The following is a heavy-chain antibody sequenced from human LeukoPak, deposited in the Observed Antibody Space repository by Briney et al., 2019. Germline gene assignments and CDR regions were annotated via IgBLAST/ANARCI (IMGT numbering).Heavy chain of an antibody. CDR3: ARDQSIYDFWSGYSGGYGMDV. CDR2: ISSSSSYI. Sequence: GGSLRLSCAASGFTFSSYSMNWVRQAPGKGLEWVSSISSSSSYIHYADSVKGRFTISRDNAKNSLYLQMNSLRAEDTAVYYCARDQSIYDFWSGYSGGYGMDVWGQGTTVTVSS. J-gene: IGHJ6*02. V-gene: IGHV3-21*01. D-gene: IGHD3-3*01. CDR1: GFTFSSYS.